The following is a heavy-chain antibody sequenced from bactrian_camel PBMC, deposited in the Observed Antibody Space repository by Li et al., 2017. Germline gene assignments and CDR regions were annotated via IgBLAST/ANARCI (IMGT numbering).Heavy chain of an antibody. CDR1: RNSKRRHC. D-gene: IGHD4*01. J-gene: IGHJ4*01. CDR2: IDSDGIT. CDR3: AAEVFPCRSYSDYAEH. Sequence: HVQLVESGGGSAQAGGSLRVSCSASRNSKRRHCMGWFRQPPGKEREGVAIIDSDGITGYEDSVKGRFTISRDNAKNTIYLQMDNLKPDDSAVYYCAAEVFPCRSYSDYAEHWGQGTQVTVS. V-gene: IGHV3S53*01.